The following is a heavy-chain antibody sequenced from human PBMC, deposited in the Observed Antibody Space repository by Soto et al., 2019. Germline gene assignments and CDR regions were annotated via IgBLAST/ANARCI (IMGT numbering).Heavy chain of an antibody. CDR2: TSYDGSDK. J-gene: IGHJ1*01. CDR3: ARWGTTGGLDV. V-gene: IGHV3-30*19. CDR1: AFTFRSYV. Sequence: QVQLVESGGGVVQPGTSLRVSCVGSAFTFRSYVIHWVRQAPGKGLEWVALTSYDGSDKYYGDSVRGRFTISRDNSRNTVDLQMDSLRLEDTALYYCARWGTTGGLDVWGQGTLVSVSS. D-gene: IGHD3-16*01.